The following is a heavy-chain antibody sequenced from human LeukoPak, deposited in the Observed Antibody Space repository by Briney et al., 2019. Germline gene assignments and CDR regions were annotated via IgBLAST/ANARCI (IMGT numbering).Heavy chain of an antibody. CDR3: ARAVGTAAISPMNY. CDR2: ISSSSGTI. Sequence: PGGSLRLSCAASGFTFSSYSMNWVRQAPGKGLEWVSYISSSSGTIYYADSVKGRFTISRDNAKNSLYLQMNSLRAEDTAVYYCARAVGTAAISPMNYWGQGTLVTVSS. CDR1: GFTFSSYS. J-gene: IGHJ4*02. V-gene: IGHV3-48*04. D-gene: IGHD2-2*02.